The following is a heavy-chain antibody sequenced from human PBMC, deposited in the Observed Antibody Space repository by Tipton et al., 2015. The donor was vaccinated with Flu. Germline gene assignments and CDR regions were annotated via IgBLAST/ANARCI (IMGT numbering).Heavy chain of an antibody. Sequence: PGLVKPSQTLSLTCAISGDSVSSNSAAWNWIRQSPSRGLEWLGRTYYRSKWYNDYAVSVKSRITINPDTSKNQFSLQLNSVTPEDTAVYYYAREGDSSGWRYYYYYGMDVWGQGTTVTVSS. D-gene: IGHD6-19*01. CDR1: GDSVSSNSAA. J-gene: IGHJ6*02. CDR2: TYYRSKWYN. CDR3: AREGDSSGWRYYYYYGMDV. V-gene: IGHV6-1*01.